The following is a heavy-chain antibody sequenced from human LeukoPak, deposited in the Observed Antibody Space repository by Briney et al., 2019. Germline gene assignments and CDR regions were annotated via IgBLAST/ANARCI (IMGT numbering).Heavy chain of an antibody. V-gene: IGHV3-23*01. Sequence: GRSLRPSCAASGSTLSSYAMSWVRQAPGKGLEWVSVISAGGGATYYADSVKGRFSISRDNSNNTRYVQMNSLKAEDTAVYYCAKAYLVLGHFSGGSCYGGDFWGQGTLVTVSS. CDR1: GSTLSSYA. CDR2: ISAGGGAT. J-gene: IGHJ4*02. D-gene: IGHD2-15*01. CDR3: AKAYLVLGHFSGGSCYGGDF.